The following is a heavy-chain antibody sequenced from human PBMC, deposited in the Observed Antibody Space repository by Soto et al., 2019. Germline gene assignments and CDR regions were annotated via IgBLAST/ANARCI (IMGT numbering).Heavy chain of an antibody. V-gene: IGHV4-59*01. J-gene: IGHJ4*02. CDR2: IYYSGST. D-gene: IGHD1-26*01. CDR3: ARALRGATRVDY. Sequence: PSETLSLTCTVSGGSISSYYWSWIRQPPGKGLEWIGYIYYSGSTNYNPSLKSRVTISVDTSKNQFSLKLSSVTAADTAVYYCARALRGATRVDYWGQGTLVTV. CDR1: GGSISSYY.